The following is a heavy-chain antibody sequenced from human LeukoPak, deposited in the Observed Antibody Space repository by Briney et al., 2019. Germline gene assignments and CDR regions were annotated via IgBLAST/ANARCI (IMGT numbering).Heavy chain of an antibody. V-gene: IGHV3-23*01. D-gene: IGHD1-1*01. CDR2: ISSSGGST. CDR1: GFTVSSNY. Sequence: GGSLRLSCAASGFTVSSNYMTWVRQAPGKGLEWVSLISSSGGSTYYADSVKGRFTISRDNSKNTLYLQMNRLRADDTAIYYCAKATEYNWNDGSGREFDYWGQGTPVTVSS. CDR3: AKATEYNWNDGSGREFDY. J-gene: IGHJ4*02.